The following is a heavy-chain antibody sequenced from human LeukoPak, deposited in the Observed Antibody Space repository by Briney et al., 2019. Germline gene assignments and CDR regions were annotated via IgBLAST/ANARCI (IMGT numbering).Heavy chain of an antibody. D-gene: IGHD6-13*01. CDR2: ISHDGSNK. V-gene: IGHV3-30*01. CDR3: AASPKYSSSWYEYFEH. Sequence: GGSLRLSCAASGFTFSNYAVHRVRQAPGKGLEWVAVISHDGSNKYYADSVKGRFTISRDNSMNTLFLQMNSLRAEDTAMYYCAASPKYSSSWYEYFEHWGQGALVTVSS. J-gene: IGHJ1*01. CDR1: GFTFSNYA.